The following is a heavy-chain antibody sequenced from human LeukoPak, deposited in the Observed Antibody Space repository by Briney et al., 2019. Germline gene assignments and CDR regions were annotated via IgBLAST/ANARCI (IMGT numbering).Heavy chain of an antibody. J-gene: IGHJ4*01. V-gene: IGHV4-4*07. Sequence: TSETLSLLCTVSGGSISNYHWSWIRQPAGKGLEWIGQIHTSGSTNYNPPLKSRVTMSIDTTEDQVSLTIRSVTAADTAFYYCARRDISSGWSFNYWGNGTLVTVSS. CDR3: ARRDISSGWSFNY. CDR2: IHTSGST. D-gene: IGHD6-19*01. CDR1: GGSISNYH.